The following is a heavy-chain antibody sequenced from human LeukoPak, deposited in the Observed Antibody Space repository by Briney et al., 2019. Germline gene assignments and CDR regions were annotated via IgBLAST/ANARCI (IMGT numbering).Heavy chain of an antibody. CDR1: GYTFTSYA. J-gene: IGHJ4*02. D-gene: IGHD3-3*01. Sequence: GASVKVSCKASGYTFTSYAMHWVRQAPGQRLEWMGWINAGSGNTKYSQKFQGRVTITRDTSASTAYMELSSLRSEDTAVYYCARDTDYDFWSGYSPLDYWGQGTLVIVSS. CDR3: ARDTDYDFWSGYSPLDY. V-gene: IGHV1-3*01. CDR2: INAGSGNT.